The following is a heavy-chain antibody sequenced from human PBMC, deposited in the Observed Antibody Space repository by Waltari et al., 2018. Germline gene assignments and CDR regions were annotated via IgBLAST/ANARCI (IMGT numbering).Heavy chain of an antibody. Sequence: QVQLQESGPGLVKPSETLSLTCTVSGGSISSYYWSWIRQPPGKGLEWIGYIYYSGSTNTNPSRKSRVTISVDTSKNQFSLKLSSVTAADTAVYYCATEADDAFDIWGQGTMVTVSS. J-gene: IGHJ3*02. CDR2: IYYSGST. CDR1: GGSISSYY. D-gene: IGHD6-13*01. CDR3: ATEADDAFDI. V-gene: IGHV4-59*01.